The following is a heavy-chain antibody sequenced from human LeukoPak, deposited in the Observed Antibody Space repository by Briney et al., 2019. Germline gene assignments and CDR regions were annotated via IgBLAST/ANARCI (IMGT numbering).Heavy chain of an antibody. D-gene: IGHD6-19*01. J-gene: IGHJ4*02. CDR2: INHSGST. V-gene: IGHV4-34*01. CDR1: GGSFSGYY. Sequence: PSETLSLTCAVYGGSFSGYYWSWIRQPPGKGLEWIGEINHSGSTNYNPSLKSRVTISVDTSKNQFSLKLSSVTAADTAVYYCARETAVAGPFFDYWGQGTLVTVSS. CDR3: ARETAVAGPFFDY.